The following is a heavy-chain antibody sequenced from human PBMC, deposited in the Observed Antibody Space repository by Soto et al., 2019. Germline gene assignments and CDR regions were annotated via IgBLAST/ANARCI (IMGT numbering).Heavy chain of an antibody. V-gene: IGHV3-30*03. CDR2: ISYDGSNK. Sequence: QVQLVESGGGVVQPGRSLRLSCAASGFTFSSYGMHWVRQAPGKGLEWVAVISYDGSNKYYADSVKGRFTISRDNSMNTLYLQMNSLGAEGTAVYYCAPWFGAFDYWGQGTLVTVSS. D-gene: IGHD3-10*01. CDR3: APWFGAFDY. J-gene: IGHJ4*02. CDR1: GFTFSSYG.